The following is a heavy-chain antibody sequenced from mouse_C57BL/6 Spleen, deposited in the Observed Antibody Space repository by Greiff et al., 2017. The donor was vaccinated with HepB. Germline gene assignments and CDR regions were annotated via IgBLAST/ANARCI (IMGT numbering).Heavy chain of an antibody. J-gene: IGHJ2*01. V-gene: IGHV1-15*01. Sequence: VQVVESGAELVRPGASVTLSCKASGYTFTDYEMHWVKQTPVHGLEWIGAIDPETGGTAYNQKFKGKAILTADKSSSTAYMELRSLTSEDSAVYYCTRGANWDGDWGQGTTLTVSS. CDR2: IDPETGGT. CDR3: TRGANWDGD. D-gene: IGHD4-1*01. CDR1: GYTFTDYE.